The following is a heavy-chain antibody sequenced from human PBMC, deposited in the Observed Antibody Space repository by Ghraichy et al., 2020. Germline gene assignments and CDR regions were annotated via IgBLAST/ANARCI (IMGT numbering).Heavy chain of an antibody. D-gene: IGHD2-2*01. V-gene: IGHV3-64D*06. CDR2: ISSNGGST. Sequence: GGSLRLSCSASGFTFSSYAMHWVRQAPGKGLEYVSAISSNGGSTYYADSVKGRFTISRDNSKNTLYLQMSSLRAEDTAVYYCVKDDCSSTSCYAPHGMDVWGQGTTVTVSS. CDR3: VKDDCSSTSCYAPHGMDV. CDR1: GFTFSSYA. J-gene: IGHJ6*02.